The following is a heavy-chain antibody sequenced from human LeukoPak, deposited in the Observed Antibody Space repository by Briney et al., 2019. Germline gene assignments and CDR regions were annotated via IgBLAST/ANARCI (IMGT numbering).Heavy chain of an antibody. J-gene: IGHJ3*02. CDR2: IYYSGST. CDR1: GGSISSYY. D-gene: IGHD2-21*01. CDR3: ASMEGYSLYAFDI. V-gene: IGHV4-59*08. Sequence: KPSETLSLTCTVSGGSISSYYWNWIRQPPGKGLEWIGYIYYSGSTNYNPSLKSRVTISVDTSKNQFSLKLSSVTAADTAVYYCASMEGYSLYAFDIWGQGTMVTVSS.